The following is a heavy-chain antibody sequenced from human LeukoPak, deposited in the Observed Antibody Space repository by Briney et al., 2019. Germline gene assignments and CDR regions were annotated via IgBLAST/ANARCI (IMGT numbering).Heavy chain of an antibody. Sequence: GGSLRLSCAASGFTFSSYGMHWVRQAPGKGLEWVAFIRYDGSNKYYADSVKGRFTISRDNSKNTLYLQMNSLRAEDTAVYYCAKVGAYYGDYGYGMDVWGQGTTVTVSS. CDR1: GFTFSSYG. V-gene: IGHV3-30*02. CDR3: AKVGAYYGDYGYGMDV. J-gene: IGHJ6*02. D-gene: IGHD4-17*01. CDR2: IRYDGSNK.